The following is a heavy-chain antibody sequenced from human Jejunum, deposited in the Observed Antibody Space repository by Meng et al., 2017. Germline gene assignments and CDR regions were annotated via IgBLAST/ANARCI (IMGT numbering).Heavy chain of an antibody. V-gene: IGHV3-11*01. J-gene: IGHJ4*02. CDR2: ISSGGSTI. D-gene: IGHD5-18*01. CDR1: GFTFSDYY. Sequence: GESLKISCAASGFTFSDYYMSWIRQAPGKGLEWVSYISSGGSTIYYADSVKGRFTISRDNAKNSLYLQMNSLRAEDTALYYCARDSARYNYGWFLGYWGQGTLVTVSS. CDR3: ARDSARYNYGWFLGY.